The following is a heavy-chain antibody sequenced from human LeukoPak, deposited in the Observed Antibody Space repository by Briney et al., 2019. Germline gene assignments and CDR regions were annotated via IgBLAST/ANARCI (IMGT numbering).Heavy chain of an antibody. Sequence: SETLSLTCTVSGGSISSYYWSWIRQPPGKGLEWIGYIYFSGSTNYNPSLKSRVTISVDTSKNQFSLKLSSVTAADMAVYYCARDTAMVTGWFDPWGQGTLVTVSS. D-gene: IGHD5-18*01. V-gene: IGHV4-59*01. CDR2: IYFSGST. CDR1: GGSISSYY. CDR3: ARDTAMVTGWFDP. J-gene: IGHJ5*02.